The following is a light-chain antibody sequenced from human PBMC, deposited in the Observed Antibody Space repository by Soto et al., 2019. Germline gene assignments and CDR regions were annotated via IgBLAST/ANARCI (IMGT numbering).Light chain of an antibody. J-gene: IGLJ2*01. CDR2: SNN. V-gene: IGLV1-44*01. Sequence: QSVLTQPPSASGTPGQRVTISCSGSSSNIGSNTVNWYQQLPGTAPKLLIYSNNQRPSGVPDRFSGSKSGTSASLAISGLQSEDEADYYCAAWDDSLKNVVFGGGTKLTGL. CDR3: AAWDDSLKNVV. CDR1: SSNIGSNT.